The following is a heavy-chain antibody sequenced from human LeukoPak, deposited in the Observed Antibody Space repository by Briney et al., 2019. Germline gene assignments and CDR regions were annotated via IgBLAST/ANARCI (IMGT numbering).Heavy chain of an antibody. CDR3: ARALRVSTYNWFDP. J-gene: IGHJ5*02. CDR1: GFTFNNHA. D-gene: IGHD5/OR15-5a*01. V-gene: IGHV3-23*01. Sequence: GGSLRLSCAASGFTFNNHAMSWARQAPGKGLEWVSAISGSGGSTYYADSVKGRFTISRDNSKNTLYLQMSSLTSDDTALYYCARALRVSTYNWFDPWGQGTLVTVSS. CDR2: ISGSGGST.